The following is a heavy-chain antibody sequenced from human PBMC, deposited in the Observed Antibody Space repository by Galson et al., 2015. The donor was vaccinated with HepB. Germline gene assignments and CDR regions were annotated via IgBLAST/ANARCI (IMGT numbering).Heavy chain of an antibody. J-gene: IGHJ3*02. CDR1: GDSIDTNRFY. Sequence: ETLSLTCTVFGDSIDTNRFYWGWIRQPPGKGLEWLGNIYNSGSTHYNPSLSSRLTMSMDKSKNHFSLKLRSVTAADTATYYCARDNWSLSAPGPEFDIWGHGTMVIVSS. D-gene: IGHD3-3*01. CDR2: IYNSGST. V-gene: IGHV4-39*07. CDR3: ARDNWSLSAPGPEFDI.